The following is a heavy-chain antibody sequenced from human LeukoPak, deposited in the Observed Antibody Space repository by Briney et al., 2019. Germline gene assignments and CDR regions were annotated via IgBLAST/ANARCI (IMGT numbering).Heavy chain of an antibody. D-gene: IGHD5-12*01. CDR3: ARGGWPRF. Sequence: GGSLRLSCAASGFTFSNFWMSWVRQAPGKGLEWVANIKEDESEQYYVDSVEGRFTISRDNAKNSLFLQMNSLRAEDTAVFYCARGGWPRFWSQGTLVAVSS. CDR1: GFTFSNFW. CDR2: IKEDESEQ. V-gene: IGHV3-7*01. J-gene: IGHJ4*02.